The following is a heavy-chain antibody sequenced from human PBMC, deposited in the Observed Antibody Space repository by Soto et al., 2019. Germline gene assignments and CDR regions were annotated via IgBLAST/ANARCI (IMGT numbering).Heavy chain of an antibody. CDR1: GFTFNSYW. V-gene: IGHV3-74*01. D-gene: IGHD2-21*01. CDR2: VNSDGSYT. CDR3: ARVESLILI. Sequence: EVQLVESGGGLVQPGGSLRLSCAASGFTFNSYWIHWVRQAPGKGLVWVSRVNSDGSYTDYADSVKGRFTISRDNAKNTSSLQMDNLRVHDTALYYCARVESLILIWGQGTLVTVSS. J-gene: IGHJ4*02.